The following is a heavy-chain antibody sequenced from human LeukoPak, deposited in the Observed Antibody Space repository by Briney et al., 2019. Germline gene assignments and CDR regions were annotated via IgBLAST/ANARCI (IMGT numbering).Heavy chain of an antibody. CDR2: ISSSGSTI. Sequence: GRSLRLSCAASGFTFSSYEMNWVRQAPGKGLEWVSYISSSGSTIYYADSVKGRFTISRDNAKNSLYLQMNSLRAEDTAVYYCAREFGELYYFDYWGQGTLVTVSS. CDR3: AREFGELYYFDY. J-gene: IGHJ4*02. D-gene: IGHD3-10*01. CDR1: GFTFSSYE. V-gene: IGHV3-48*03.